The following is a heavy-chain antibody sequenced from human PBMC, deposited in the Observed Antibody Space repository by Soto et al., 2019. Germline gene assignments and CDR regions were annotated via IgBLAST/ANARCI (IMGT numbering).Heavy chain of an antibody. V-gene: IGHV1-46*01. D-gene: IGHD3-3*01. Sequence: QVQLVQSGAEVKKPGASVKVSCKASGYTFTTHYIHWVRQAPGQGPEWMGIIDPRSGSAGYAQRYQVRVTTXXDXPXXTCYMELSIMRPEHTAVQSSACGDDCPYPDAGLDVWGQGTTVTVSS. CDR1: GYTFTTHY. CDR3: ACGDDCPYPDAGLDV. J-gene: IGHJ6*02. CDR2: IDPRSGSA.